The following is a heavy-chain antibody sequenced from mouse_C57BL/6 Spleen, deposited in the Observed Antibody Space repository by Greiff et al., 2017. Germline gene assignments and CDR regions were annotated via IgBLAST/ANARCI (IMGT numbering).Heavy chain of an antibody. J-gene: IGHJ4*01. V-gene: IGHV14-3*01. D-gene: IGHD2-3*01. CDR1: GFNIKNTY. Sequence: VQLKESVAELVRPGASVKLSCTASGFNIKNTYMHWVKQRPEQGLEWIGRIDPANGNTKYAPKFQGKATITADTSSNTAYLQLSSLTSEDTAIYYRARDDGYRYYAMDYWGQGTSVTVSS. CDR3: ARDDGYRYYAMDY. CDR2: IDPANGNT.